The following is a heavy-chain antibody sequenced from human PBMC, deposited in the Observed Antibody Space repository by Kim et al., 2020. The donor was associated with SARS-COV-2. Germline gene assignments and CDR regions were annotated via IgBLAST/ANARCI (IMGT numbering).Heavy chain of an antibody. V-gene: IGHV4-31*03. Sequence: SETLSLTCTVSGGSISSGGYYWSWIRQHPGKGLEWIGYIYYSGSTYYNPSLKSRVTISVDTSKNQFSLKLSSVTAADTAVYYCARAKAVDMVRGDQFDYWGQGTLVTVSS. D-gene: IGHD3-10*01. CDR3: ARAKAVDMVRGDQFDY. CDR2: IYYSGST. CDR1: GGSISSGGYY. J-gene: IGHJ4*02.